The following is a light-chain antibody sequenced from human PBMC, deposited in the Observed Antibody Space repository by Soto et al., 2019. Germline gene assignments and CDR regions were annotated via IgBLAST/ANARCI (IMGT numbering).Light chain of an antibody. Sequence: EIVLTQSTATLSLSPGERATLSFRASQSIGIYLAWYRQKPGQAPRLLIYGASNRATGIPARFSGSGSGTDFTLTISSLEPEDFAVYYCQQRSNWWTFGQGTKVDIK. J-gene: IGKJ1*01. CDR2: GAS. CDR1: QSIGIY. V-gene: IGKV3-11*01. CDR3: QQRSNWWT.